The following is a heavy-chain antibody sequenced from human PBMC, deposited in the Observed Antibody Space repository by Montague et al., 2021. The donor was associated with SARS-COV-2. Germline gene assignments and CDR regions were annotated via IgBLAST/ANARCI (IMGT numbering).Heavy chain of an antibody. V-gene: IGHV4-39*01. D-gene: IGHD6-13*01. CDR2: INYSGTT. CDR3: VRLWGIAAAGN. J-gene: IGHJ4*02. Sequence: SETLSLTCSVSGGSITDRTYYWGCIRQSPGKGLEWIGAINYSGTTYYNPSLKSRVTISLDTAKNQLSLKMTSETAADTAVYYCVRLWGIAAAGNWGQGTLATVSS. CDR1: GGSITDRTYY.